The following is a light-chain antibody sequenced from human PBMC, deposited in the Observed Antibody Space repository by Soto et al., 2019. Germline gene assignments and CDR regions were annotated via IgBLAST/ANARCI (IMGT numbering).Light chain of an antibody. J-gene: IGKJ2*01. Sequence: DIQMTQSPSTLSASVGSRVTITCRASQSISDWLAWYQHKPGKAPKLLIYGASTVESGLPSRFNGSGSGTEFTLTISSLQPDDFATYYCQHYSIYPYTFGQGTKLEIK. V-gene: IGKV1-5*03. CDR2: GAS. CDR3: QHYSIYPYT. CDR1: QSISDW.